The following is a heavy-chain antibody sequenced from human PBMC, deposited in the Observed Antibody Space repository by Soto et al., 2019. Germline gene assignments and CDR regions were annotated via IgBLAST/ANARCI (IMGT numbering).Heavy chain of an antibody. Sequence: GGSLRLSCAASGFTFSNYAMSWVRQAPGKGLEWVSAISGSGANTYYADSVKGRFTISRDNSKNTLFLQMNSLRAEDTAVYYCAKSCENGPWCAFDIWGQGTMVTVS. CDR3: AKSCENGPWCAFDI. V-gene: IGHV3-23*01. D-gene: IGHD2-15*01. CDR2: ISGSGANT. J-gene: IGHJ3*02. CDR1: GFTFSNYA.